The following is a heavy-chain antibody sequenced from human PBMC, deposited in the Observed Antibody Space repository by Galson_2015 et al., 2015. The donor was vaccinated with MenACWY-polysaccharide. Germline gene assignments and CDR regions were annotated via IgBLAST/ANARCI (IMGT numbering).Heavy chain of an antibody. D-gene: IGHD6-6*01. Sequence: CAISGDSVSSNSAAWNRIRQSPSRGLEWLGRTYYRSKWYNDYAVSVKSRITINPDTSKNQFSLQLNSVTPEDTAAYYCARVRSGIAARTDYYYYGMDVWGQGTTVTVSS. V-gene: IGHV6-1*01. J-gene: IGHJ6*01. CDR2: TYYRSKWYN. CDR1: GDSVSSNSAA. CDR3: ARVRSGIAARTDYYYYGMDV.